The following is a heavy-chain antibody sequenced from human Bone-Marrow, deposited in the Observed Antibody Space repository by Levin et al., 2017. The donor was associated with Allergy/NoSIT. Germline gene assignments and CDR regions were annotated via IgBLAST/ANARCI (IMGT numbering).Heavy chain of an antibody. D-gene: IGHD6-19*01. J-gene: IGHJ4*02. CDR2: ISSSGAYT. CDR3: ARSGVAVGGTPDY. Sequence: PGGSLRLSCAASGFTFSDYYMSWIRQAPGKGLEWVSYISSSGAYTNYADSVKGRFTISRDNAKNSLFLQMNSLRAEDTAVYYCARSGVAVGGTPDYWGQGTLVTVSS. V-gene: IGHV3-11*06. CDR1: GFTFSDYY.